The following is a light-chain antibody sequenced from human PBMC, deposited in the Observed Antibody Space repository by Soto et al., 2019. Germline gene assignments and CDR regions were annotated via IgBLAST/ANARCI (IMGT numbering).Light chain of an antibody. Sequence: QSVLTQPASVSGSPGQSITISCTGTSSDVGGYNYVSWYQQHPGKAPKLMIYEVSNRPSGVSNRFSGSKSGNTASLTISGIQAEDEADYYCRSYTSSSTPVVFGGGTKLTVL. CDR3: RSYTSSSTPVV. V-gene: IGLV2-14*01. J-gene: IGLJ2*01. CDR2: EVS. CDR1: SSDVGGYNY.